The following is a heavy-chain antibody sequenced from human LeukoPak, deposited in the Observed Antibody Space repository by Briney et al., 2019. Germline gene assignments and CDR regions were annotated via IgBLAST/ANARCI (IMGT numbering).Heavy chain of an antibody. CDR2: ISSSGSTI. D-gene: IGHD5-24*01. V-gene: IGHV3-48*03. J-gene: IGHJ4*02. CDR1: AFTFSSYE. Sequence: GGSLRLSCAASAFTFSSYEMNWVRQAPGKGLEWVSYISSSGSTIYYADSVKGRFTISRDNAKNSLYLQMDSLRAEDTAVYYCARDLQRRDGSWALDYWGQGTLVTVSS. CDR3: ARDLQRRDGSWALDY.